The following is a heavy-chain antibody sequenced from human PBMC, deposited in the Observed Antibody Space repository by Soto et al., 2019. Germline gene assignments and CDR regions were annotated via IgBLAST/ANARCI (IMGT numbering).Heavy chain of an antibody. CDR1: GFTFTSSA. CDR3: AAGCTNGVCYYYYGMDV. V-gene: IGHV1-58*01. D-gene: IGHD2-8*01. CDR2: IVVGSGNT. Sequence: GASVKVSCKASGFTFTSSAVQWVRQARGQRLEWIGWIVVGSGNTNYAQKFQERVTITRDMSTSTVYMELSSLRSEDTAVYYCAAGCTNGVCYYYYGMDVWGQGTTVTVSS. J-gene: IGHJ6*02.